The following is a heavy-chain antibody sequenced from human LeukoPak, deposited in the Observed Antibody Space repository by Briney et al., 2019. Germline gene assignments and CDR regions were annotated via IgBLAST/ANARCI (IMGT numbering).Heavy chain of an antibody. D-gene: IGHD6-13*01. CDR2: IIPIFGTA. Sequence: ASVKVSCKASGGTFSSFAISWVRQAPGQGLEWMGGIIPIFGTANYAQKFQGRVTITADESTSTAYMELSSLRSEDTAVYYCAGIAAAGTFGCWGQGTLVTVSS. CDR1: GGTFSSFA. V-gene: IGHV1-69*13. CDR3: AGIAAAGTFGC. J-gene: IGHJ4*02.